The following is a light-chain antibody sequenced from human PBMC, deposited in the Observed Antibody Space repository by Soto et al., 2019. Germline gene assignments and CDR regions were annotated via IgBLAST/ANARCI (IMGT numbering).Light chain of an antibody. Sequence: EIVLTQSPGTLALSPGERATLSCRASQSVNSRLAWHQHKPGQARSLLNAGASNSASSIAGIFSAWGSGTDFTLTISRVDPADFAFYYCQQYFTSPITFGQGTRLEIK. CDR3: QQYFTSPIT. J-gene: IGKJ5*01. CDR1: QSVNSR. V-gene: IGKV3-20*01. CDR2: GAS.